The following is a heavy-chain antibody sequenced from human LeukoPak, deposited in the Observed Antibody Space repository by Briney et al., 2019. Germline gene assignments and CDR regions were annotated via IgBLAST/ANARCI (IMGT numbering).Heavy chain of an antibody. J-gene: IGHJ4*02. CDR3: ARHLDDYGDYYFDY. CDR2: SYPGDSDT. CDR1: GSRFTNYW. D-gene: IGHD4-17*01. Sequence: GASLKISCKGSGSRFTNYWIGWVRQLPGKGLEWMGISYPGDSDTRYSPSFQGQVTISVDKSISTAYLQWSSLKASDTAMYYCARHLDDYGDYYFDYWGQGTLVTVSS. V-gene: IGHV5-51*01.